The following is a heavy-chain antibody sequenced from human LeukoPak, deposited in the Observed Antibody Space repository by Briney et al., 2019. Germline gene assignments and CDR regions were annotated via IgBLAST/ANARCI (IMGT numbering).Heavy chain of an antibody. Sequence: PSETLSLTCAVYGGSFSGYYWSWIRQLPGKGLEWIGEINHSGSTNYNPSLKSRVTISVDTSKNQFSLKLSSVTAADTAVYYCAREVVVVVAATWWFDPWGQGTLVTVSS. CDR1: GGSFSGYY. J-gene: IGHJ5*02. D-gene: IGHD2-15*01. V-gene: IGHV4-34*01. CDR3: AREVVVVVAATWWFDP. CDR2: INHSGST.